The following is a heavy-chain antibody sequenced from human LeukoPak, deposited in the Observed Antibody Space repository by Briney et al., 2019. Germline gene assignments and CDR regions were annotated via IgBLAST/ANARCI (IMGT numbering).Heavy chain of an antibody. Sequence: SETLSLTCTVSGGSISSSSYYWGWIRQPTGKGLEWIGSIYYSGSTYYNPSLKSRVTISVDTSKNQFFLKLSSVTAADTAVYYCARRLTMVRGVINAGFDPWGQVTLVTVSS. V-gene: IGHV4-39*01. CDR2: IYYSGST. J-gene: IGHJ5*02. CDR3: ARRLTMVRGVINAGFDP. D-gene: IGHD3-10*01. CDR1: GGSISSSSYY.